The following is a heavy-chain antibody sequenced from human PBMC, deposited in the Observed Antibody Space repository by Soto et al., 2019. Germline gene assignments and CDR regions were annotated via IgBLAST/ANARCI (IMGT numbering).Heavy chain of an antibody. CDR2: ISAYNGNT. V-gene: IGHV1-18*04. Sequence: ASVKVSCKASGYTFTSYGISWVRQAPGQGLEWMGWISAYNGNTNYAQKLQGRVTMTTDTSTSTAYMELRSLRSDDTAVYYCARDVDLDELTSGYSSGYYYVPDYWGQGTLVTVSS. CDR3: ARDVDLDELTSGYSSGYYYVPDY. J-gene: IGHJ4*02. CDR1: GYTFTSYG. D-gene: IGHD3-22*01.